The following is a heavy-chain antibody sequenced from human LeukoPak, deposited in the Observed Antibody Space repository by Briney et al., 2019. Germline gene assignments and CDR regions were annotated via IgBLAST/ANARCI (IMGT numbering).Heavy chain of an antibody. V-gene: IGHV1-2*02. CDR2: INPNSGGT. Sequence: ASVKVSCKASGYTFTGYYMHWVRRAPGQGLEWMGWINPNSGGTNYAQKFQGRVTMTRDTSISTAYMELSRLRSDDTAVYYCARVGAAGILPDYWGQGTLVTVSS. J-gene: IGHJ4*02. CDR1: GYTFTGYY. D-gene: IGHD6-13*01. CDR3: ARVGAAGILPDY.